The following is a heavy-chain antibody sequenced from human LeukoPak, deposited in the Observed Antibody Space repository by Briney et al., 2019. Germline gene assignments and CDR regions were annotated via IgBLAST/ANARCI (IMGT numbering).Heavy chain of an antibody. CDR1: GFTFISYA. CDR3: ARDYYGSGSYFYYYYGMDV. Sequence: GGSRRLSCAASGFTFISYAMHWVRQAPGRGLEGVAVISSDGGSKYYADSVKGRFTISRDNSKNTLFLQMNSLRAEDTAVYFCARDYYGSGSYFYYYYGMDVWGQGTTVTVSS. V-gene: IGHV3-30-3*01. D-gene: IGHD3-10*01. J-gene: IGHJ6*02. CDR2: ISSDGGSK.